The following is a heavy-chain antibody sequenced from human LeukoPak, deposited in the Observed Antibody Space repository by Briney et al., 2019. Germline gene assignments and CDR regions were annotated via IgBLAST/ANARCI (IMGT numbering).Heavy chain of an antibody. CDR3: ARVRAPGDILTGPWYYYYYYMDV. CDR1: GGSFSGYY. J-gene: IGHJ6*03. V-gene: IGHV4-34*01. CDR2: ISHSGST. Sequence: PSETLSLTCAVYGGSFSGYYWSWIRQPPGKGLEWIGEISHSGSTNYNPSLKSRVTISVDTSKNQFSLKLSSVTAADTAVYYCARVRAPGDILTGPWYYYYYYMDVWGKGTTVTISS. D-gene: IGHD3-9*01.